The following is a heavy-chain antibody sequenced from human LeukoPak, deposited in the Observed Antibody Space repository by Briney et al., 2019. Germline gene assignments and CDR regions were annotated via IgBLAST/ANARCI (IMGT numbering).Heavy chain of an antibody. CDR1: GFTFSSYA. D-gene: IGHD6-19*01. CDR3: ARGQWLVTSSFDY. V-gene: IGHV3-23*01. J-gene: IGHJ4*02. Sequence: GGSLRLSCAASGFTFSSYAMNWVRQAPGKGLEWVSAISGSGGATYYADSAKDRFTISRDNSKSTLYLQMSSLRAEDTALYYCARGQWLVTSSFDYWGQGTLVTVSS. CDR2: ISGSGGAT.